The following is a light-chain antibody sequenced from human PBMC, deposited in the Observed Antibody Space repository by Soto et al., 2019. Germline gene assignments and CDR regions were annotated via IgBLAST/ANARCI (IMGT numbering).Light chain of an antibody. J-gene: IGKJ5*01. CDR1: QDISTH. CDR2: AAS. V-gene: IGKV1-9*01. Sequence: IQLTHSHSSLSASVGDRVTISCRASQDISTHLAWFAQKTGRAPQLLIYAASTLHSGVTSRFSGSGSGTDFTLTISSLQPEDFATYYCQHLNTFPITFGPGTRLEIK. CDR3: QHLNTFPIT.